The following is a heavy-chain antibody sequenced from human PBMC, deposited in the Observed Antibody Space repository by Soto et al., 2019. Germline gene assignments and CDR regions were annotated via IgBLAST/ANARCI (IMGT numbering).Heavy chain of an antibody. CDR3: ARGGGGSPYYFDY. CDR1: GFSFSNYN. J-gene: IGHJ4*02. D-gene: IGHD2-15*01. CDR2: ITDSSDTV. Sequence: GGSLRLSCVASGFSFSNYNMNWVRQAPGKGLEWVSYITDSSDTVHYADSVRGRFTISRDNAESSLYLQMDSLRAEDTAVYYCARGGGGSPYYFDYWGQGTLVTVSS. V-gene: IGHV3-48*01.